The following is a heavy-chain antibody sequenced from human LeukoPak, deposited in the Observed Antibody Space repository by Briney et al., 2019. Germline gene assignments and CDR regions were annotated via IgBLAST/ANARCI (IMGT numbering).Heavy chain of an antibody. Sequence: SETLSLTCTVSGASIRGYYWSCIRQPPGKGLEWIGYIYYSGSTNYNPSLRSRVTISVDTSKNQYSLKLSSVTAADTAVYYCARWFRGDTAMAYGMDVRGQGTTVTVSS. V-gene: IGHV4-59*08. D-gene: IGHD5-18*01. J-gene: IGHJ6*02. CDR1: GASIRGYY. CDR2: IYYSGST. CDR3: ARWFRGDTAMAYGMDV.